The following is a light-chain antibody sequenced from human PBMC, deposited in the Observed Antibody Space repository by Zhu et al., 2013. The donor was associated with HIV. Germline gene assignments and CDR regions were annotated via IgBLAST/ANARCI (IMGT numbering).Light chain of an antibody. CDR3: NSHRSGTTLVL. CDR1: SSDVGGYNY. V-gene: IGLV2-14*03. Sequence: QSALTQPRSVSGSPGQSVTISCTGTSSDVGGYNYVSWYRQHPGKAPKLIMYDVNNRPSGISNRFSGSKSGNTASLTISGLQDDDEAEYYCNSHRSGTTLVLFGGGTKVTVL. J-gene: IGLJ2*01. CDR2: DVN.